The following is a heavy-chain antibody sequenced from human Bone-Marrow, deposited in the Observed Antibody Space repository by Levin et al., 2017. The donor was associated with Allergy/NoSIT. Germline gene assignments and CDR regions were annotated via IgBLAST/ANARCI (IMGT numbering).Heavy chain of an antibody. J-gene: IGHJ4*02. CDR3: ARVRGGYLSFDY. V-gene: IGHV5-10-1*01. CDR2: IDPSDSYT. CDR1: GYSFTTYW. Sequence: VASVKVSCKGSGYSFTTYWISWVRQMPGKGLEWMGKIDPSDSYTNYSPSFQGHVTISTDKSISTAYLQWSSLKASDTAMYYCARVRGGYLSFDYWGQGTLVTVSS. D-gene: IGHD5-12*01.